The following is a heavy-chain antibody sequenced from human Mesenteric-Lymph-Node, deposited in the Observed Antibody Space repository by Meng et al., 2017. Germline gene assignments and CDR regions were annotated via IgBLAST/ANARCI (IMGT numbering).Heavy chain of an antibody. CDR2: IYYSGST. Sequence: SETLSLTCTVSGGSISSSSYYWGWIRQPPGKGLEWIGSIYYSGSTYYNPSLKSRVTISVDTSKNQFSLKLSSVTAADTAVYYCAVLAAAGMDHNDYWGQGTLVTVSS. CDR1: GGSISSSSYY. CDR3: AVLAAAGMDHNDY. D-gene: IGHD6-13*01. J-gene: IGHJ4*02. V-gene: IGHV4-39*07.